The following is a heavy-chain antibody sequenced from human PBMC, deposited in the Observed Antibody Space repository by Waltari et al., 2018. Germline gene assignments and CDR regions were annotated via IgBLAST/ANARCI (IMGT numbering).Heavy chain of an antibody. V-gene: IGHV3-7*03. D-gene: IGHD2-15*01. J-gene: IGHJ4*02. Sequence: EVSLAESGGYSVQAGDSLRLSCAASGFSSSYFWRTWVRQAPGKGLELVANIKYDGSETYYVGSVRGRFTVSRDYLKNSVILQMNSLKAEDTAVYFCARTQYSATSYFDLWGQGTAVTVSS. CDR2: IKYDGSET. CDR1: GFSSSYFW. CDR3: ARTQYSATSYFDL.